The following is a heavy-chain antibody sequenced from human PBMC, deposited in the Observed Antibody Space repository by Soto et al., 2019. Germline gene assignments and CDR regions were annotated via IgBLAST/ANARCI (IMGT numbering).Heavy chain of an antibody. CDR1: GGSISSSSYF. CDR3: ARHPSDFWFDP. CDR2: IYYSGST. D-gene: IGHD2-21*02. V-gene: IGHV4-39*01. J-gene: IGHJ5*02. Sequence: QLQLQESGPGLVKPSETLSLTCSVSGGSISSSSYFWGWIRQPPGKGLEWIGSIYYSGSTYYNPSLNXRIPXSXYTSKNQFSLKLSSVTAADPAVYYCARHPSDFWFDPWGQGTLVTVSS.